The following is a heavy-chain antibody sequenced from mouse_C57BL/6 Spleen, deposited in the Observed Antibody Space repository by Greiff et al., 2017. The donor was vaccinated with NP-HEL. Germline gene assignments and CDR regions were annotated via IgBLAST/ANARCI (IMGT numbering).Heavy chain of an antibody. D-gene: IGHD2-12*01. V-gene: IGHV5-17*01. J-gene: IGHJ2*01. CDR2: ISSGSSTI. CDR1: GFTFSDYG. CDR3: ARRSIVTTYYFDY. Sequence: DVHLVESGGGLVKPGGSLKLSCAASGFTFSDYGMHWVRQAPEKGLEWVAYISSGSSTIYYADTVKGRFTISRDNAKNTLFLQMTSLRSEDTAMYYCARRSIVTTYYFDYWGQGTTLTVSS.